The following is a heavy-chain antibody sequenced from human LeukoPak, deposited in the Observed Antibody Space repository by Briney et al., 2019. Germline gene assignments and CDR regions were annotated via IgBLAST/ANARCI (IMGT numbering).Heavy chain of an antibody. CDR1: GYTFTGYY. D-gene: IGHD2-15*01. V-gene: IGHV1-2*02. J-gene: IGHJ6*03. CDR3: ARDPATPYYYYMDV. Sequence: GASVKVSCKASGYTFTGYYMHWMRQAPGQGLEWMGCINPNSGGTNYAQKFRGRVTMTRDTSISTAYMELSRLRSDDTAVYYCARDPATPYYYYMDVWGKGTTVTVSS. CDR2: INPNSGGT.